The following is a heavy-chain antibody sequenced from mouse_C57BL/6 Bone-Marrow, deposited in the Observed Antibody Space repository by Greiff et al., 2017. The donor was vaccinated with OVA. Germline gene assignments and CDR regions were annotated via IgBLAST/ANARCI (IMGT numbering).Heavy chain of an antibody. Sequence: EVKLMESGGGLVKPGGSLKLSCAASGFTFSDYGMHWVRQAPEKGLEWVAYISSGSSTIYYADTVKGRFTISRDNAKNTLFLQMTSLRSEDTAMYYCAREEIYYDYDRFAYWGQGTLVTVSA. V-gene: IGHV5-17*01. J-gene: IGHJ3*01. CDR3: AREEIYYDYDRFAY. D-gene: IGHD2-4*01. CDR1: GFTFSDYG. CDR2: ISSGSSTI.